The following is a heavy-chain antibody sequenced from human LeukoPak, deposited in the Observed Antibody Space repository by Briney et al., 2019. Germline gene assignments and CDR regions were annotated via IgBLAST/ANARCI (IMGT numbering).Heavy chain of an antibody. V-gene: IGHV3-23*01. CDR2: ISGSGGST. D-gene: IGHD6-19*01. CDR3: AKVSEAGGWYYLDY. J-gene: IGHJ4*02. Sequence: HPGRSLRLSCAASGFTFSSYAMSWVRQAPGKGLEWVSAISGSGGSTYYADSVKGRFTISRDNSKNTLYLQMNSLRAEDTAVYYCAKVSEAGGWYYLDYWGQGTLVTVSS. CDR1: GFTFSSYA.